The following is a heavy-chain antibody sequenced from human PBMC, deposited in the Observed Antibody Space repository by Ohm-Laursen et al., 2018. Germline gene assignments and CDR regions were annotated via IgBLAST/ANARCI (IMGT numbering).Heavy chain of an antibody. D-gene: IGHD3-16*01. J-gene: IGHJ4*02. V-gene: IGHV3-74*03. Sequence: GSLRLSCAASGFSFSSYWVHWVRQAPGKGLVWVARINEDGGYTTHADSVKGRFTISRDNAKNSVYLQMNSLRVEDTAVYYCARARLADSWGQGTLVTVSS. CDR1: GFSFSSYW. CDR2: INEDGGYT. CDR3: ARARLADS.